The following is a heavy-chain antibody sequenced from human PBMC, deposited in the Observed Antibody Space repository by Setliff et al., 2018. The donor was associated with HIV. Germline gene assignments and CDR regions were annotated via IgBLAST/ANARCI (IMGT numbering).Heavy chain of an antibody. CDR2: INHSGST. J-gene: IGHJ4*02. V-gene: IGHV4-34*01. D-gene: IGHD3-10*01. Sequence: PSETLSLTCAVYGGSFSGYSWIWIRQPPGKGLEWIGEINHSGSTNYNPSLKSRVTISVDTSKNQFSLNLTSVTAADTAVYYCARHPLSMNLWFGEPYFDYWGQGTLVTVSS. CDR1: GGSFSGYS. CDR3: ARHPLSMNLWFGEPYFDY.